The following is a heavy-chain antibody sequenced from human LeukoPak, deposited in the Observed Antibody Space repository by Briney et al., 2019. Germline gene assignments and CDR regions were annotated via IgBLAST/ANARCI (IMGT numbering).Heavy chain of an antibody. CDR1: GYTFTSYA. Sequence: ASVKVSCKASGYTFTSYAINWARQAPGQGLEWMGWINTNTGNPTYAQGFTGRFVFSLDTSVTTAYLQISSLEVEDTAVYYCARDHGSQRYWFDPWGQGTLVTVSS. CDR2: INTNTGNP. CDR3: ARDHGSQRYWFDP. V-gene: IGHV7-4-1*02. J-gene: IGHJ5*02. D-gene: IGHD1-26*01.